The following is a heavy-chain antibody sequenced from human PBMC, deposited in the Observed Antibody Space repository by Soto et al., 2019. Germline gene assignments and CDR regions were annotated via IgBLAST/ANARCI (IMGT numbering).Heavy chain of an antibody. CDR2: INPSGGST. CDR3: ARGFSSAWPFGY. Sequence: GASVKVSCKASGYTFTNYYMHWVRQAPGQGLEWMGIINPSGGSTTYAQKFQGRVTMTRDTSTSTVYMELSSLRSEDTAVYYCARGFSSAWPFGYSGQGILVTVSS. J-gene: IGHJ4*02. V-gene: IGHV1-46*01. D-gene: IGHD6-19*01. CDR1: GYTFTNYY.